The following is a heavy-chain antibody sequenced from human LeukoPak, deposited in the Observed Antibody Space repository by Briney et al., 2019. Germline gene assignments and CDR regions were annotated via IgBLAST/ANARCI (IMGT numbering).Heavy chain of an antibody. V-gene: IGHV3-74*01. D-gene: IGHD5-24*01. J-gene: IGHJ4*02. CDR2: IDTAGSAT. Sequence: PGGSLRLSCTASGLTLSKFWTHWVRQAPGKGLVWVSGIDTAGSATRYAASVKGRFTISRDSAKNTLFLQINSLRAEDTAVYYCARTGGWLSNFDFWGQGSLVTVSS. CDR3: ARTGGWLSNFDF. CDR1: GLTLSKFW.